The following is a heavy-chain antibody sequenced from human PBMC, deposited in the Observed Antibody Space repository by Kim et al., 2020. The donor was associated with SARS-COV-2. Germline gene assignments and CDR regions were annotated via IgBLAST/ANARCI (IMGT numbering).Heavy chain of an antibody. CDR3: VRGPGISIFGVVIPGLYFDY. Sequence: SETLSLTCAAYGASFSGYYWNWIRQPPGKGLEWIGEINHSGSTNYNPSLKSRVTISVDTSKNQFSLKLTSVTAADTAVDYCVRGPGISIFGVVIPGLYFDYWGQGPLVTVSS. CDR1: GASFSGYY. CDR2: INHSGST. V-gene: IGHV4-34*01. D-gene: IGHD3-3*01. J-gene: IGHJ4*02.